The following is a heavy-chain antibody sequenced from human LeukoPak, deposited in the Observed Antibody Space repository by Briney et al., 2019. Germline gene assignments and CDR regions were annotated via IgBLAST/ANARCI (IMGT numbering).Heavy chain of an antibody. V-gene: IGHV3-23*01. CDR3: AKVSSTYYYYMDV. CDR2: LSGSGGST. D-gene: IGHD3-16*02. CDR1: GFTFSSYA. J-gene: IGHJ6*03. Sequence: GGSLRLSCAASGFTFSSYAMSWVRQAPGKGLEWVSALSGSGGSTYYADSVKGRFTISRDDSKNTLYLQMNSLRAEDTAVYYCAKVSSTYYYYMDVWGKGTTVTVSS.